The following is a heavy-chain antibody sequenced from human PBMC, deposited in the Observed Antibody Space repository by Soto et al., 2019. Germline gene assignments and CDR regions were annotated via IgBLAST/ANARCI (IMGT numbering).Heavy chain of an antibody. D-gene: IGHD3-10*01. J-gene: IGHJ4*02. CDR1: GGSINNSSFY. V-gene: IGHV4-39*01. Sequence: PSETLSLTCTVSGGSINNSSFYWGWVRQPPGKRLEWIGSIYYSGSAYYNPSLKSRLTISVDTSKNQFSLNLSSVTAADTAVYFCARRPLCRGIIPYYFDSWGQGTLDIVSS. CDR2: IYYSGSA. CDR3: ARRPLCRGIIPYYFDS.